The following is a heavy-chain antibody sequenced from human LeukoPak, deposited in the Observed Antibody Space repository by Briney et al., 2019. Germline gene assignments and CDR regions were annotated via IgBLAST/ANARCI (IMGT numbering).Heavy chain of an antibody. CDR3: ARRATIYGVYVNDAFDI. J-gene: IGHJ3*02. CDR1: GYSISSGYY. Sequence: SETLSLTCAVSGYSISSGYYWGWIRQPPGKGLEWIGSIYHSGSTYYNPSLKSRVTISVDTSKNQFSLKLSSVTAADTAVYYCARRATIYGVYVNDAFDIWGQGTMVTVSS. D-gene: IGHD4-17*01. V-gene: IGHV4-38-2*01. CDR2: IYHSGST.